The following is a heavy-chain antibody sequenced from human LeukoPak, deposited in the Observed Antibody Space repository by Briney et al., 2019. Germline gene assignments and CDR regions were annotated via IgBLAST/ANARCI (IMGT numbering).Heavy chain of an antibody. CDR3: ARDQQQLVPYFDY. J-gene: IGHJ4*02. Sequence: PSETLSLTCTVSGGSMSSYYWSWIRQPPGKGLEWIGYMSNRGSTNYNPSLKSRVTISVDTSKNQFSLKLSSVTAADTAVYYCARDQQQLVPYFDYWGQGTLVTVSS. CDR1: GGSMSSYY. D-gene: IGHD6-13*01. V-gene: IGHV4-59*01. CDR2: MSNRGST.